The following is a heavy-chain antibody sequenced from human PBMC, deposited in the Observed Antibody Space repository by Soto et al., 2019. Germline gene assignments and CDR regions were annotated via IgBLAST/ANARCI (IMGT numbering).Heavy chain of an antibody. J-gene: IGHJ4*02. CDR2: ISYSSSYI. Sequence: EVHLVESGGGLVKPGGSLRLSCAASGFTFSIYSMNWVRQAPGKGLEWVSSISYSSSYIYYADSVKGRFTISRDNAKNSLYLHMNSLRAEDTAVYYCAREGPGPNDYGDFDYWGQGTLVTVSS. CDR3: AREGPGPNDYGDFDY. D-gene: IGHD4-17*01. V-gene: IGHV3-21*01. CDR1: GFTFSIYS.